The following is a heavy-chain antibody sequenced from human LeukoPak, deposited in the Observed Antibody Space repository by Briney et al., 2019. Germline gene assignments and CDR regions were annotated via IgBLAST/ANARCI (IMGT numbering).Heavy chain of an antibody. CDR1: GFSVSNNY. Sequence: GGSLRLSCAASGFSVSNNYMSWVRQAPGKGLEWVSVTYSGDNTYYADSVKGRFTISRDNSKNTLYLQMNSLRAEDTAVYYCAKDWGYSGSYDYFDYWGQGTLVTVSS. J-gene: IGHJ4*02. CDR3: AKDWGYSGSYDYFDY. CDR2: TYSGDNT. V-gene: IGHV3-53*01. D-gene: IGHD1-26*01.